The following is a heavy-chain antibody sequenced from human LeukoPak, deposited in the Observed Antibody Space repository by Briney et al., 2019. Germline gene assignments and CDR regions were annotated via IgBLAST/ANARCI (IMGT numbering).Heavy chain of an antibody. Sequence: SVKVSCKASGGTFGSYAISWVRQAPGQGLEWMGGIIPIFGTANYAQKFQGRVTITADESTSTAYMELSSLRSEDTAVYYCETYYYDSSGYLGVDYWGQGTLVTVSS. J-gene: IGHJ4*02. CDR3: ETYYYDSSGYLGVDY. D-gene: IGHD3-22*01. CDR2: IIPIFGTA. CDR1: GGTFGSYA. V-gene: IGHV1-69*13.